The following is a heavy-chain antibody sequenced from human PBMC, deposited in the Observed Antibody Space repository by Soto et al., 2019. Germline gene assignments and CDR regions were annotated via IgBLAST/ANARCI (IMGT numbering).Heavy chain of an antibody. J-gene: IGHJ4*02. Sequence: SETLSLTCSVSGGSIRSNIYYWGWFRQPPGKGLEWIATVHYSGSTYYTPSLKSRVTISADTSKNQFSLRLNSVTAADTAVYYCARQHYYDSSGYYTWNWGQGTLVT. D-gene: IGHD3-22*01. V-gene: IGHV4-39*01. CDR3: ARQHYYDSSGYYTWN. CDR1: GGSIRSNIYY. CDR2: VHYSGST.